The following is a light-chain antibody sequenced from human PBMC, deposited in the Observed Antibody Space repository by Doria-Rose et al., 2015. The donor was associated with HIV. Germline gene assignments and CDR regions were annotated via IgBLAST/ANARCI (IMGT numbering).Light chain of an antibody. J-gene: IGKJ3*01. Sequence: VLTQPPESLGMSLGERATLNCKSNQSLLYTSKNYLAWYQQKPGQPPKLLIYWASTRQSGVPARFSGSGSGTDFTLTISSLEAEDVAVYYCQQYYDTPSFGPWTTVDIK. CDR1: QSLLYTSKNY. CDR2: WAS. V-gene: IGKV4-1*01. CDR3: QQYYDTPS.